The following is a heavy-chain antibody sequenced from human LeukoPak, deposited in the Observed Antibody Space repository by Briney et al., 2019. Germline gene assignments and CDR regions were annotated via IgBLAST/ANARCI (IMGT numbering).Heavy chain of an antibody. D-gene: IGHD6-19*01. CDR1: GYTFTGYY. Sequence: GASVKVSCKASGYTFTGYYMHWVRQAPGQGLEWMGWINPNSGGTNYAQKFQGRVTMTRDTSISTAYMELSRLRSDDTAVYYCARGEYSSGWSAVRYWGQGTLVTVSS. CDR3: ARGEYSSGWSAVRY. CDR2: INPNSGGT. J-gene: IGHJ4*02. V-gene: IGHV1-2*02.